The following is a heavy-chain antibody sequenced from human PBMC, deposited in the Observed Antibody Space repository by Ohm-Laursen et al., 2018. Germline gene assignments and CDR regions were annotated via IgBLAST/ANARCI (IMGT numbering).Heavy chain of an antibody. CDR1: GYTFTGYY. D-gene: IGHD1/OR15-1a*01. CDR2: MNPNSGNT. J-gene: IGHJ2*01. Sequence: ASVKVSCKASGYTFTGYYMHWVRQATGQGLEWMGWMNPNSGNTGYAQKFQGRVTMTRNTSINTAYMELSSLRSEDTAVYYCARMGPQQPHWYFDLWGRGTLVTVSS. V-gene: IGHV1-8*02. CDR3: ARMGPQQPHWYFDL.